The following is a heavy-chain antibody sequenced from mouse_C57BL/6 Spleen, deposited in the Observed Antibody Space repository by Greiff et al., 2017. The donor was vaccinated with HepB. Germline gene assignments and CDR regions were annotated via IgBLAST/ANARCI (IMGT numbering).Heavy chain of an antibody. CDR1: GYTFTSYW. CDR2: INPSNGGT. Sequence: VQLLQPGTELVKPGASVKLSCKASGYTFTSYWMHWVKQRPGQGLEWIGNINPSNGGTNYHETFKSKATLTVDKSSSTAYLQLSSLTSEDSAGYYSARESYAMDYWGQGTSVTVSS. V-gene: IGHV1-53*01. J-gene: IGHJ4*01. CDR3: ARESYAMDY.